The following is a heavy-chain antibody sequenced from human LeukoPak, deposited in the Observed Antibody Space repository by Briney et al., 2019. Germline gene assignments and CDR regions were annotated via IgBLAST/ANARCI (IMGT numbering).Heavy chain of an antibody. V-gene: IGHV1-8*01. D-gene: IGHD1-1*01. CDR1: GYIFTSYV. J-gene: IGHJ6*02. CDR2: MNPNSGNT. Sequence: ASVKVSCKASGYIFTSYVVNSVRQATGQGLEGMGWMNPNSGNTGYAQKFQGRVTMTRNTSISTAYMELSSLRSEATAVYYCARGNWNYYYGMDVWGQGTTVTVSS. CDR3: ARGNWNYYYGMDV.